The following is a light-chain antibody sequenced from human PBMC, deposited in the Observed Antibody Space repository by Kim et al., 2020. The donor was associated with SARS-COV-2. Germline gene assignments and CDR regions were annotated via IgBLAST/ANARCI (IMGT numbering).Light chain of an antibody. J-gene: IGKJ2*01. CDR1: QSVGSN. CDR3: QQYNNWPFT. CDR2: DAF. V-gene: IGKV3-15*01. Sequence: VSPGERATLSCRASQSVGSNLAWYQQKPGQAPRLRIYDAFTRATGIPARFSGIGSGTEFTLTISSLQSEDLAVYYCQQYNNWPFTFGQGTKLEIK.